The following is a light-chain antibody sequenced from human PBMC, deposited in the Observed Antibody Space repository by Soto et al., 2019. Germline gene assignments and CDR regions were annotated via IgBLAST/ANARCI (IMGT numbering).Light chain of an antibody. Sequence: QSALTQPASVSGSPGQSITISCTGTSSDVGGYNYVSWYQQHPGKAPKLMIYEVSNRPSGVSNRFSGSKSGNTASLTISGLQAEDEADYYCSSYTSSSTGGFGTGTKVPS. CDR3: SSYTSSSTGG. J-gene: IGLJ1*01. CDR2: EVS. CDR1: SSDVGGYNY. V-gene: IGLV2-14*01.